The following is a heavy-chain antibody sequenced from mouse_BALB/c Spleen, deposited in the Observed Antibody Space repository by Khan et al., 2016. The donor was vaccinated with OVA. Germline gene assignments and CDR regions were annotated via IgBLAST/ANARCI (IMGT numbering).Heavy chain of an antibody. J-gene: IGHJ2*01. V-gene: IGHV3-2*02. CDR2: ISYSGVT. Sequence: EVQLQESGPGLVKPSQSLSLTCTVTGYSITSGYAWNWIRQFPGNKLEWMGYISYSGVTSYTPSLKSRISITPDTSKNQFFLQLNSVTTEDTATYYCARGNYYGYYFDYWGQGTTLTVSS. CDR1: GYSITSGYA. CDR3: ARGNYYGYYFDY. D-gene: IGHD1-1*01.